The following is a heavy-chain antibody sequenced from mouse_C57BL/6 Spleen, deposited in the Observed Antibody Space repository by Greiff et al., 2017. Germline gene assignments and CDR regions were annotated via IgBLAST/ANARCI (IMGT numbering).Heavy chain of an antibody. Sequence: VKLVESGAELAKPGASVTLSCKASGYTFTSYWMHWVKQRPGQGLEWIGYINPSSGYTKYNQKFKDKATLTADKSSSTAYMQLRSLTYEDSAVYYCARGATTVVAFGYWGQGTTLTVSS. CDR1: GYTFTSYW. V-gene: IGHV1-7*01. CDR3: ARGATTVVAFGY. J-gene: IGHJ2*01. D-gene: IGHD1-1*01. CDR2: INPSSGYT.